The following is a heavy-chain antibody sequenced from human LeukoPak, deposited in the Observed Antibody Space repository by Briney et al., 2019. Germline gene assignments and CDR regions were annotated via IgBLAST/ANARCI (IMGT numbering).Heavy chain of an antibody. CDR3: ARDWGSLSGGGFDI. CDR2: INTNTGNP. J-gene: IGHJ3*02. Sequence: ASVKVSCKASGYTFNRFGMNWVRQAPGQGLEWMGWINTNTGNPTYAQGFTGRFVFSLDTSVSTAYLQISSLKAEDTAVYYCARDWGSLSGGGFDIWGQGTMVTVSS. V-gene: IGHV7-4-1*02. D-gene: IGHD3-16*01. CDR1: GYTFNRFG.